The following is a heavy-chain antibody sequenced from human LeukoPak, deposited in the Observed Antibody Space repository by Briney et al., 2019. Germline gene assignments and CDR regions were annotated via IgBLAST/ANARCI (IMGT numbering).Heavy chain of an antibody. CDR1: GFTFSSYA. J-gene: IGHJ4*02. CDR3: AKLYLGLWFGELLPPHFDY. CDR2: ISGSGGST. D-gene: IGHD3-10*01. V-gene: IGHV3-23*01. Sequence: GGSLRLSCAASGFTFSSYAMSWVRQAPGKGLEWVSAISGSGGSTYYADSVKGRFTISRGNSKNTLYLQMNSLRAEDTAVYYCAKLYLGLWFGELLPPHFDYWGQGTLVTVSS.